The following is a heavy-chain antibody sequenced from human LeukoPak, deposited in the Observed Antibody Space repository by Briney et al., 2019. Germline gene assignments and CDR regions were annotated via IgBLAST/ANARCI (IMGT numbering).Heavy chain of an antibody. CDR1: GGSISSSSYY. V-gene: IGHV4-39*07. J-gene: IGHJ6*03. D-gene: IGHD3-10*01. CDR2: IYYSGST. CDR3: ARDLYYGVTPFYYYYYYMDV. Sequence: SETLSLTCTVSGGSISSSSYYWGWIRQPPGKGLEWIGSIYYSGSTYYNPSLKSRVTISVDTSKNQFSLKLSSVTAADTAVYYCARDLYYGVTPFYYYYYYMDVWGKGTTVTVSS.